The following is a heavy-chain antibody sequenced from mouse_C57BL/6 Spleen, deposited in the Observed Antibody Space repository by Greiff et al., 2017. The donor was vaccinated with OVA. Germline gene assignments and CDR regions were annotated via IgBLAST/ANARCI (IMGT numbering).Heavy chain of an antibody. Sequence: DVKLVESGGGLVKPGGSLKLSCAASGFTFSDYGMHWVRQAPEKGLEWVAYISSGSSTIYYADTVKGRFTISRDNAKNTLFLQMTSLRSEDTAMYYCARPYYGSTIYWYFDVWGTGTTVTVSS. J-gene: IGHJ1*03. CDR1: GFTFSDYG. CDR2: ISSGSSTI. CDR3: ARPYYGSTIYWYFDV. V-gene: IGHV5-17*01. D-gene: IGHD1-1*01.